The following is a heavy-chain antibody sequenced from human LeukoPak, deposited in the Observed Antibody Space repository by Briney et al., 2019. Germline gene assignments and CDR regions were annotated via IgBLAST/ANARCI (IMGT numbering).Heavy chain of an antibody. V-gene: IGHV3-30*03. CDR2: ISYDGSNK. J-gene: IGHJ3*02. D-gene: IGHD3-22*01. CDR1: GFTFSSYG. Sequence: PGGSLRLSCAASGFTFSSYGMHWVRQAPDKGLEWVAVISYDGSNKYYADSVKGRFTISRDNSKNTLYLQMNSLRAEDTAVYYCLIYYDSSGSDAFDIWGQGTMVTVSS. CDR3: LIYYDSSGSDAFDI.